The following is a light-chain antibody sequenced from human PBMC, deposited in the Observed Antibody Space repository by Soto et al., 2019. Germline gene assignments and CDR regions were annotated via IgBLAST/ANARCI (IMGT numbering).Light chain of an antibody. Sequence: EIVLTQSPATLSLSPGERATLSCRASQSVSRNFAWYQQNTGQTPRLLINRASNRATGIPARFSGSGSGQDFTLTISSLEPEYFAVYYCQHRSNWLRGLAFGGGTKVEIK. CDR2: RAS. CDR3: QHRSNWLRGLA. J-gene: IGKJ4*01. CDR1: QSVSRN. V-gene: IGKV3-11*01.